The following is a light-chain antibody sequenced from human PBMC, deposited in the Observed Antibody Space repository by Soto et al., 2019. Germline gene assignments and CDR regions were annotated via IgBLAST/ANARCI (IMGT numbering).Light chain of an antibody. J-gene: IGLJ3*02. CDR3: KSYEDYSWM. V-gene: IGLV2-8*01. CDR1: SGDVGGYNY. CDR2: AVI. Sequence: QSALTQPPSASGSPGQSVTISCTGTSGDVGGYNYVSWYQHQPGKAPTLMIYAVIKRSSGVPDRLSVYKYGNTYSLNVSGLQAADEADYYCKSYEDYSWMFGGGNMLTGL.